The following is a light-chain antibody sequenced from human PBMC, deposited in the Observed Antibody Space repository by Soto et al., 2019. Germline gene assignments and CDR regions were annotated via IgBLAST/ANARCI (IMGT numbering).Light chain of an antibody. Sequence: EVVMPQSPATLSVSPGETATLSCRASQSVGSNLAWYQQKPGQAPRLLIYAASTRATGIPARFSGSGYGTEFTLTISGLQPEDSATYYCQQYERYSTFGQGTKVDIK. V-gene: IGKV3-15*01. CDR3: QQYERYST. CDR2: AAS. J-gene: IGKJ1*01. CDR1: QSVGSN.